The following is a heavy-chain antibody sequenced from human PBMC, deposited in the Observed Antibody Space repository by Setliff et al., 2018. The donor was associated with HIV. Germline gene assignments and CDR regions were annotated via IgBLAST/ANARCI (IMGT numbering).Heavy chain of an antibody. Sequence: PSETLSLTCTVPGGSISSSSYYWGWIRQPPGKGLQWIGSIYYRGSTYYNPSLKSRVTISVDTSKNQFSLKLRSVTAADTALYYCARGRYRSRWYASDHYYIDVWGKGTTVTVSS. CDR3: ARGRYRSRWYASDHYYIDV. CDR2: IYYRGST. J-gene: IGHJ6*03. V-gene: IGHV4-39*01. CDR1: GGSISSSSYY. D-gene: IGHD6-13*01.